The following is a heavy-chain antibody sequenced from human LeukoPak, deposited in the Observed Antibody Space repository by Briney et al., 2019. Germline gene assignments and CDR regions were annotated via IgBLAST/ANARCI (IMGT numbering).Heavy chain of an antibody. Sequence: SVKVSCKASGGTFSSYAISWVRQAPGQGLEWMGGIIPIFGTANYAQKFQGRVTITADESTSTAYMELSSLRSEDTAVYYCARGPPVDIVATPPYNRFDPWGQGTLVTVSS. CDR2: IIPIFGTA. J-gene: IGHJ5*02. CDR3: ARGPPVDIVATPPYNRFDP. V-gene: IGHV1-69*13. CDR1: GGTFSSYA. D-gene: IGHD5-12*01.